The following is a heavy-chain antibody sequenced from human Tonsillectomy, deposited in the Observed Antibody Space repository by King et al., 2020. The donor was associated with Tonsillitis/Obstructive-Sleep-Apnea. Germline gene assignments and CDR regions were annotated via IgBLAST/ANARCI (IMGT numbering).Heavy chain of an antibody. D-gene: IGHD3-10*01. CDR3: ASRNMVRGVIGGDYFDY. V-gene: IGHV3-30*04. J-gene: IGHJ4*02. CDR1: GFTFSSYA. Sequence: VQLVESGGGVVQPGRSLRLSCAASGFTFSSYAMHWVRQAPGKGLEWVAVMSYDGSNKYYADSVKGRFTISRDNPKNTLYLQMNSLRAEDTAEYYCASRNMVRGVIGGDYFDYWGQGNLVTVSS. CDR2: MSYDGSNK.